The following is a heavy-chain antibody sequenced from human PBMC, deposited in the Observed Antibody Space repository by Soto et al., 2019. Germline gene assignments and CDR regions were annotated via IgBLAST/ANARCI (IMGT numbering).Heavy chain of an antibody. CDR3: ARAGDFWTGWFDP. V-gene: IGHV1-3*01. CDR1: GYTFTSYA. Sequence: ASVKVSCKASGYTFTSYAMHWVRQAPGQRLEWMGWINAGNGNTKYSQKFQGRVTITRDTSASTAYMELSSLRSEDTAVYYCARAGDFWTGWFDPWGQGTLGTVSS. D-gene: IGHD3-3*01. CDR2: INAGNGNT. J-gene: IGHJ5*02.